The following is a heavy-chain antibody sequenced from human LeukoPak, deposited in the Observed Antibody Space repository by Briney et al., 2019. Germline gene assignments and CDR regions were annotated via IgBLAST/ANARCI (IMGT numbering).Heavy chain of an antibody. CDR3: ARDLYCSSTSCYDHNWFDP. D-gene: IGHD2-2*01. Sequence: GGSLRLSRAASGFTFSDYYMSWIRQAPGKGLEWVSYISSSGSTIYYADSVKGRFTISRDNAKNSLYLQMNSLRAEDTAVYYCARDLYCSSTSCYDHNWFDPWGQGTLVTVSS. CDR2: ISSSGSTI. J-gene: IGHJ5*02. V-gene: IGHV3-11*01. CDR1: GFTFSDYY.